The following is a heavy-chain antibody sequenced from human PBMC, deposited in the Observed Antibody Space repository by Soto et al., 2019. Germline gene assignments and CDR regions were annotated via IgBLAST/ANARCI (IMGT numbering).Heavy chain of an antibody. CDR3: ARVRQDYDILTGYYSWFDP. V-gene: IGHV3-30-3*01. J-gene: IGHJ5*02. CDR1: GFTFSSYA. D-gene: IGHD3-9*01. Sequence: PGGSLRLSCAASGFTFSSYAMHWVRQAPGKGLEWVAVISYDGSNKYYADSVKGRFTISRDNSKNTLYLQMNSLRAEDTAVYYCARVRQDYDILTGYYSWFDPWGQGTLVTVSS. CDR2: ISYDGSNK.